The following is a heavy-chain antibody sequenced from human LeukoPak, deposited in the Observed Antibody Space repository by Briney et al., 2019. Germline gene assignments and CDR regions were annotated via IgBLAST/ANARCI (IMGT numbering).Heavy chain of an antibody. CDR2: IYYSGST. J-gene: IGHJ4*02. Sequence: SETLSLTCIVSGDSFSNTVYYWGWIRQPPGKGLEWIGSIYYSGSTYYNPSLKSRVTISVDTSKNHFSLNLSSVTAADTAVYYCARRYSGSYFAQREHYYFDYWGQGTLVTVSS. CDR1: GDSFSNTVYY. D-gene: IGHD1-26*01. V-gene: IGHV4-39*01. CDR3: ARRYSGSYFAQREHYYFDY.